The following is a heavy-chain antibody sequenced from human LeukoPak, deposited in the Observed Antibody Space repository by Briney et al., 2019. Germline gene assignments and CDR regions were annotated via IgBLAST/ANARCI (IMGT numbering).Heavy chain of an antibody. J-gene: IGHJ6*02. CDR3: ARMPGMVVVKTFYCMDV. CDR1: GYTFTSDG. V-gene: IGHV1-18*01. CDR2: IGTYKGNT. Sequence: RASVKVSCKTSGYTFTSDGISWVRQAPGQGLEWVGWIGTYKGNTNYAQMFQGRVTMTTDTSTSTAYMELKNLRSDDTAVYYCARMPGMVVVKTFYCMDVWGQGTTVTVSS. D-gene: IGHD3-22*01.